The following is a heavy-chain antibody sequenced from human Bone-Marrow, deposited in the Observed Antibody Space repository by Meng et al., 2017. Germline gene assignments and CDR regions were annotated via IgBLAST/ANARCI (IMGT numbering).Heavy chain of an antibody. J-gene: IGHJ5*02. CDR1: GGSFSGYY. CDR2: INHSGST. Sequence: QVPVQQWGAGLLKPSETLSLTCSVYGGSFSGYYWSWIRQPPGKGLEWIGEINHSGSTNYNPSLKSRVTISVDTSKNQFSLKLSSVTAADTAVYYCARVGVVVITPNWFDPWGQAPWSPSPQ. D-gene: IGHD3-22*01. CDR3: ARVGVVVITPNWFDP. V-gene: IGHV4-34*01.